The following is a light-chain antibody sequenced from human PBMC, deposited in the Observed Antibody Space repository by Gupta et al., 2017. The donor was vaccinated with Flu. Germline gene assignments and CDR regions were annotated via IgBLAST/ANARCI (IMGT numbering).Light chain of an antibody. CDR2: GAS. CDR3: QQENNCPRT. CDR1: QSVSIN. V-gene: IGKV3-15*01. Sequence: DTVMTQSPATLSVSPGERATLSCRASQSVSINLAWYQQKPGQASRLLIYGASTRATGIAARFSGSGSGTEFTLTISSLQSEDFAIYYCQQENNCPRTFGQGTKVEIK. J-gene: IGKJ1*01.